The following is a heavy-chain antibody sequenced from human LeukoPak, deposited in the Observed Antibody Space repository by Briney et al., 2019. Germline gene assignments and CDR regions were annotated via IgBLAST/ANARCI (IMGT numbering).Heavy chain of an antibody. CDR2: ISAYNGNT. Sequence: ASVKVSCKASGYTFTSYGISWVRQAPGQGLEWMGWISAYNGNTNYAQKLQGRVTMTTDTSTSTAYVELRSLRSDDTAVYYCARDTGGLLWFGELDENWFDPWGQGTLVTVSS. V-gene: IGHV1-18*01. J-gene: IGHJ5*02. D-gene: IGHD3-10*01. CDR1: GYTFTSYG. CDR3: ARDTGGLLWFGELDENWFDP.